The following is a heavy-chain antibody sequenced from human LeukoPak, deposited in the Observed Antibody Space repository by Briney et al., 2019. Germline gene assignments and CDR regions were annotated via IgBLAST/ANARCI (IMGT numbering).Heavy chain of an antibody. CDR3: ARDVGATSDAFDI. J-gene: IGHJ3*02. V-gene: IGHV1-2*02. Sequence: ASVKVSCKASGGTFSSYAISWVRQAPGQGLEWMGWINPNSGGTNYAQKFQGRVTMTRDTSISTAYMELSRLRSDDTAVYYCARDVGATSDAFDIWGQGTMVTVSS. CDR1: GGTFSSYA. CDR2: INPNSGGT. D-gene: IGHD1-26*01.